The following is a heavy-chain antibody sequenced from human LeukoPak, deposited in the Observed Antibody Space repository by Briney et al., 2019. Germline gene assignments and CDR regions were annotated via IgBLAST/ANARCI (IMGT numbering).Heavy chain of an antibody. V-gene: IGHV3-23*01. Sequence: GGSLRLSCAASGFTFSSYAMSWVRQAPGKGLEWVSAISGSGGSTYYADSVKGRFTISRDNSKNTLYLQMNSLRAEDTAVYYCATNYYDSSGYPSYFDYWGQGTLVTVSS. CDR2: ISGSGGST. D-gene: IGHD3-22*01. CDR1: GFTFSSYA. J-gene: IGHJ4*02. CDR3: ATNYYDSSGYPSYFDY.